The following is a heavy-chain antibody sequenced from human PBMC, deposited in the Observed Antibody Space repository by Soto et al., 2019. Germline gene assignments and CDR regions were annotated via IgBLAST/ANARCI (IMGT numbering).Heavy chain of an antibody. J-gene: IGHJ4*02. CDR2: ISYSGYP. CDR1: GASISNYY. Sequence: ETLSLTCTVSGASISNYYWSWIRQPPGKELEWIGHISYSGYPDYNPSLNGRVTISADTSNNQFSLKLTSVTAADTAVYYCARHYSSDPFDYWGQGALVTDSS. CDR3: ARHYSSDPFDY. V-gene: IGHV4-59*08. D-gene: IGHD2-21*01.